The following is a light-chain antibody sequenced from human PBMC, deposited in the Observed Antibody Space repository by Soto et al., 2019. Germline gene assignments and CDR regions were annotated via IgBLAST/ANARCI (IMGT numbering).Light chain of an antibody. CDR2: YDN. CDR1: NSNIGSNT. Sequence: QSALTQPPSASGTPGHRFTISFSGSNSNIGSNTVNWYQQLPGTAPKLLIYYDNLRPSGVPDRISGSKSGTSASLAISGLKSDDEADYYCAASDDSMNGRVFGTGTKVTVL. V-gene: IGLV1-44*01. J-gene: IGLJ1*01. CDR3: AASDDSMNGRV.